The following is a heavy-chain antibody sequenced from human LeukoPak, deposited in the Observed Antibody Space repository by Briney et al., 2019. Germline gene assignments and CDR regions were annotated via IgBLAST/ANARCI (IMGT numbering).Heavy chain of an antibody. CDR1: GYTFTRYG. Sequence: ASVKVSCKASGYTFTRYGISLVRQAPGQALECIGWINAYNGNTNYAQKLQGRVTMTTDTSTSTAYMELRSLRSDDTAVYYCARTYYYDSSGSHGDFQHWGQGTLVTVSS. V-gene: IGHV1-18*01. D-gene: IGHD3-22*01. J-gene: IGHJ1*01. CDR2: INAYNGNT. CDR3: ARTYYYDSSGSHGDFQH.